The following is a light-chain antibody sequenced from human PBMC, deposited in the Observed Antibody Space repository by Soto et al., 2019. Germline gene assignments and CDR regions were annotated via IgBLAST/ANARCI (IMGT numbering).Light chain of an antibody. Sequence: QSVLTQPASVSGSPGQSITISCTGTTSDVGGYNYVSWYQQHPGKAPKIMIYEVSHRPSGVSDRFSGSKSGNTASLTISGLQAEDEADYYCSSYTSSRAYVFGIGTKVTVL. CDR1: TSDVGGYNY. CDR3: SSYTSSRAYV. V-gene: IGLV2-14*01. CDR2: EVS. J-gene: IGLJ1*01.